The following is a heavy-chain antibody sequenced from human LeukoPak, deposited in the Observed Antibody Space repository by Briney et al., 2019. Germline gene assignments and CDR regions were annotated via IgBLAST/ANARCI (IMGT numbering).Heavy chain of an antibody. J-gene: IGHJ5*02. CDR1: GFTFSTYA. CDR2: ISASGYST. V-gene: IGHV3-23*01. CDR3: ANWFDP. Sequence: GGSLRLPCAASGFTFSTYAMTWVRQAPGKGLEWVSGISASGYSTSYADSVKGRFIISRDNSKNTLYLQMNSLRVEDTALYYCANWFDPWGQGTLVTVSS.